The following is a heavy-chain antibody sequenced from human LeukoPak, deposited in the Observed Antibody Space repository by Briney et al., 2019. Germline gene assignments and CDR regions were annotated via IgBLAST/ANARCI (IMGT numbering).Heavy chain of an antibody. CDR3: ARQYYDFWSGYYTD. D-gene: IGHD3-3*01. V-gene: IGHV1-8*01. Sequence: ASVKVSCKASGYTFTSYDINWVRQATGQGLEWMGWMNPNSGNTGYAQKFQGRVTMTRNTSISTAYMELSSLRSEDTAVYYCARQYYDFWSGYYTDWGPGTLVIVSS. J-gene: IGHJ4*02. CDR1: GYTFTSYD. CDR2: MNPNSGNT.